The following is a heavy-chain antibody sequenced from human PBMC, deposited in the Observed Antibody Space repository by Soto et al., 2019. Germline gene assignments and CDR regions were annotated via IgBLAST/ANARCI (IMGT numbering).Heavy chain of an antibody. CDR2: IYHSGST. CDR3: AGSRDGYNLANYYYYGMDV. Sequence: QVQLQESGPGLVKPSGTLSLTCAVSGGSISSSNWCSWVRQPPGKGLEWIGEIYHSGSTNYNPSLKSRVTIPVDKSKNQFSLRLSPVTAADTAVYYCAGSRDGYNLANYYYYGMDVWGQGTTVTVSS. CDR1: GGSISSSNW. D-gene: IGHD5-12*01. V-gene: IGHV4-4*02. J-gene: IGHJ6*02.